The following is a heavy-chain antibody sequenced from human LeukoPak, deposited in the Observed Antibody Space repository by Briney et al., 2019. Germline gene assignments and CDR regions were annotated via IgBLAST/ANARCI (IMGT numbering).Heavy chain of an antibody. CDR1: GFTFGDYA. CDR2: IRSKAYGETA. D-gene: IGHD1-1*01. J-gene: IGHJ4*02. Sequence: GGSLRLSCTASGFTFGDYAMSWIRQAPGQGLEWVGFIRSKAYGETADYAASVKGRFTISRDDSKAIAYLQMNSLKTEDTAVYHCTRDRGAYNLYDYWGQGTLVTVSS. CDR3: TRDRGAYNLYDY. V-gene: IGHV3-49*03.